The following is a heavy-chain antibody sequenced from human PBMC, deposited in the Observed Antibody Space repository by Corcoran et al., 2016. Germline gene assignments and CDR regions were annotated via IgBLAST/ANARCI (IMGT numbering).Heavy chain of an antibody. Sequence: QVQLVESGGGVVQPGRSLRLSCAASGFTFSDYYMSWIRQAPGKGLEWVSYISSSGSTIYYADSVKGRFTISRDNAKNSLYLQMNSLRAEDTAVYYCARELTYYYDRSGQPWGTSRFDPWGQGTLVTVSS. J-gene: IGHJ5*02. CDR1: GFTFSDYY. CDR2: ISSSGSTI. CDR3: ARELTYYYDRSGQPWGTSRFDP. D-gene: IGHD3-22*01. V-gene: IGHV3-11*01.